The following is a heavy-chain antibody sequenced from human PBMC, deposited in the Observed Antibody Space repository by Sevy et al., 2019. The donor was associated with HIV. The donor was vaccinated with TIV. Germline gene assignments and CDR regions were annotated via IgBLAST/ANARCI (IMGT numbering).Heavy chain of an antibody. CDR3: AKGKYYYDSNFDY. CDR2: ISGSASST. J-gene: IGHJ4*02. D-gene: IGHD3-22*01. CDR1: GFPFSSYA. Sequence: GGSLRLSCAASGFPFSSYAMNWVRQAPGKGLEWVSAISGSASSTYYADSVKGRFTISRDNSKNTLYLQMNSLRAEDTAVYYCAKGKYYYDSNFDYWGQGTLVTVSS. V-gene: IGHV3-23*01.